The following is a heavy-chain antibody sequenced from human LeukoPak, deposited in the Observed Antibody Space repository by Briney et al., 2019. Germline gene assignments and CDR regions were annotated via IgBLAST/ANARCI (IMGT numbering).Heavy chain of an antibody. Sequence: GGSLRLSCAASGFTVNSNSMSWVRQATGKGLECVAAIYSGDSTYYPDSVKGRFSISRDNSKNTLYLQMSSLRAEDTAIYYCVGRPYYYYGMDVWGQGTTVTVSS. V-gene: IGHV3-53*01. CDR3: VGRPYYYYGMDV. J-gene: IGHJ6*02. CDR2: IYSGDST. CDR1: GFTVNSNS.